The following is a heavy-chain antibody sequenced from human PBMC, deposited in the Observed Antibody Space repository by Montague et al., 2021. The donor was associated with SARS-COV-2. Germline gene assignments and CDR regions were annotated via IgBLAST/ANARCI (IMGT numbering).Heavy chain of an antibody. J-gene: IGHJ6*02. CDR1: GFTFSSYW. D-gene: IGHD3-3*01. CDR3: ARDSFWSSYYTDYYGMDV. Sequence: SLRLSCAASGFTFSSYWMSWVRQAPGKGLKWVANIKQDGSEKYYVDSVKGRFTISRDNAKNSLYLQMNSLRAEDTAVYYCARDSFWSSYYTDYYGMDVWGQGTTVTVSS. V-gene: IGHV3-7*01. CDR2: IKQDGSEK.